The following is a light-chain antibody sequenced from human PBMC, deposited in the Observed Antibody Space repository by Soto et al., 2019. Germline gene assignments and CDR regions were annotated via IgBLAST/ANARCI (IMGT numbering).Light chain of an antibody. V-gene: IGKV1-5*01. J-gene: IGKJ4*01. Sequence: DIQMTQSPSTLSAYVGDRVIITCRASESLGTWLAWYQQKPGTAPILLIYDVSRLESGVPSRFSGRGSGTEFTLTISSLQPDDFATYYCQQYFSYPLTIGGGTKVDIK. CDR2: DVS. CDR3: QQYFSYPLT. CDR1: ESLGTW.